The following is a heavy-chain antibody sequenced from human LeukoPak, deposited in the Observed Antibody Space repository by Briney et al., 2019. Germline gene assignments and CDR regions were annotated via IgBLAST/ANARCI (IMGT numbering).Heavy chain of an antibody. CDR1: GFTFSSYE. V-gene: IGHV3-48*03. D-gene: IGHD3-10*01. J-gene: IGHJ4*02. CDR3: AREEGEFDY. CDR2: ISGSGSTM. Sequence: PGGSLRLSCAASGFTFSSYEMNWVRQAPGKGLEWVSFISGSGSTMYYADSVKGRFTISRDNAKNSLYLQMNSLRAEDTAVYYCAREEGEFDYWGQGTLVTVSS.